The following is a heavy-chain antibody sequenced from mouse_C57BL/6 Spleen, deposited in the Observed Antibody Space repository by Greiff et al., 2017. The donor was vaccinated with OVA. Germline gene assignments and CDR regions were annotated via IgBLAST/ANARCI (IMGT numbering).Heavy chain of an antibody. J-gene: IGHJ2*01. V-gene: IGHV5-16*01. Sequence: EVQLMESEGGLVQPGSSMKLSCTASGFTFSDYYMAWVRQVPEKGLEWVANINYDGSSTYYLDSLKSRFIISRDNAKNILYLQMSSLKSEDTATYYCARALLRFLFDYWGQGTTLTVSS. CDR2: INYDGSST. D-gene: IGHD1-1*01. CDR1: GFTFSDYY. CDR3: ARALLRFLFDY.